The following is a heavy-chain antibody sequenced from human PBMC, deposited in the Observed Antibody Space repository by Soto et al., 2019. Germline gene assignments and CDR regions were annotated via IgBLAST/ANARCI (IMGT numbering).Heavy chain of an antibody. CDR2: ISYDGNNK. Sequence: GGSLRLSCAASGFIFSTYGMHWVRQAPGKGLEWLSVISYDGNNKYYADSVKGRFTISRDNSKNTLWLQMDSLRTEDTAVYYCAKDLLLTTITTVGDWGQGTTVTVSS. D-gene: IGHD4-17*01. CDR1: GFIFSTYG. V-gene: IGHV3-30*18. CDR3: AKDLLLTTITTVGD. J-gene: IGHJ6*02.